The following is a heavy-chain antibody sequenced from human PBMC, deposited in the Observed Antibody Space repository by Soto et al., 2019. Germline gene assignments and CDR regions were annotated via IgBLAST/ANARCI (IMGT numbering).Heavy chain of an antibody. J-gene: IGHJ6*02. CDR1: SGGYY. V-gene: IGHV4-31*02. CDR3: ARRSTVSTGYGLDV. CDR2: IYFNGDT. Sequence: SGGYYWRWILKHPERGLEWIGHIYFNGDTSTNPALRSRVTLSLDEFESQFSLRLTSVTDADTAVYYCARRSTVSTGYGLDVWGQGTTVTVSS. D-gene: IGHD4-17*01.